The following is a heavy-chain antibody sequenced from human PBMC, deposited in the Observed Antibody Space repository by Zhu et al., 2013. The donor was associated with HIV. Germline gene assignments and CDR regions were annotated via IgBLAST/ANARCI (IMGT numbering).Heavy chain of an antibody. CDR2: IIPIFGTA. CDR1: GGTFSSYA. Sequence: QVQLVQSGAEVKKPGSSVKVSCKASGGTFSSYAISWVRQAPGQGLEWMGGIIPIFGTANYAQKFQGRVTITADESTSTAYMELSSLRSEDTAVYYCALQFGGYYYDSSGYPDYWGQGTLVTVSS. D-gene: IGHD3-22*01. V-gene: IGHV1-69*01. CDR3: ALQFGGYYYDSSGYPDY. J-gene: IGHJ4*02.